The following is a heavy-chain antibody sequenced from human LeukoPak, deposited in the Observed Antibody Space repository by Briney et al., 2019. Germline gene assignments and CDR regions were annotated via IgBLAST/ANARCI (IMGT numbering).Heavy chain of an antibody. J-gene: IGHJ4*02. CDR3: ARVAHLYYDSSGYYYAY. CDR1: GYTFTSYY. D-gene: IGHD3-22*01. Sequence: GASVKVSCKASGYTFTSYYMHWVRQATGQGLEWMGWMNPNSGNTGYAQKFQGRVTMTRNTSISTAYMELSSLRSEDTAVYYCARVAHLYYDSSGYYYAYWGQGTLVTVSS. V-gene: IGHV1-8*02. CDR2: MNPNSGNT.